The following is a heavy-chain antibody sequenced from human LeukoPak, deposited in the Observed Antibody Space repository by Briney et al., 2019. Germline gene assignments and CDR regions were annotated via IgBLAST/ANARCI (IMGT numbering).Heavy chain of an antibody. CDR1: GGSFSGYY. V-gene: IGHV4-34*01. Sequence: SETLSLTCAVYGGSFSGYYWSWIRQPPGKGLEWIGEINHSGSTNYNPSLKSRVTISVDTSKNQFSLKLSSVTAADTAVYYCARESGSGWYRRKYYFDYWGQGTLVTVSS. CDR2: INHSGST. CDR3: ARESGSGWYRRKYYFDY. J-gene: IGHJ4*02. D-gene: IGHD6-19*01.